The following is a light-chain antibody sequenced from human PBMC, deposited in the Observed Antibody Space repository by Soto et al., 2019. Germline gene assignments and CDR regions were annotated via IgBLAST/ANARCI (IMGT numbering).Light chain of an antibody. Sequence: QSALTQPASVSGSPRQSITISCTGTSSDVGGYNYVSWYQQHPGKAPKLMIYEVSNRPSGVSNRFSGSKSGNTASLTISGLQAEDEADYYCQSYDSSLSASYVFGTGTKLTVL. V-gene: IGLV2-14*01. CDR1: SSDVGGYNY. J-gene: IGLJ1*01. CDR3: QSYDSSLSASYV. CDR2: EVS.